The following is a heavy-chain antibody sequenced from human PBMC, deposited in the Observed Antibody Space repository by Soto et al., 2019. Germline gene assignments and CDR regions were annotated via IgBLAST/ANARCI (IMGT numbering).Heavy chain of an antibody. V-gene: IGHV3-23*01. Sequence: GGSLRLSCAASGFTFSSYAMSWVRQAPGKGLEWVSAISGSGGSTYYADSVKGRFTISRDNSKNTLYLQMNSLRAEDTAVYYCAKLYDSSGYYYTSAFDYWGQGTLVTVSS. D-gene: IGHD3-22*01. CDR3: AKLYDSSGYYYTSAFDY. J-gene: IGHJ4*02. CDR1: GFTFSSYA. CDR2: ISGSGGST.